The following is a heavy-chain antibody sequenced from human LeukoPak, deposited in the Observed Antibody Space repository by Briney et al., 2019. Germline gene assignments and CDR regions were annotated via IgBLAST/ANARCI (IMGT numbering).Heavy chain of an antibody. J-gene: IGHJ5*02. V-gene: IGHV4-4*09. CDR2: THPSGNT. CDR1: GGSNNSYY. Sequence: SETLSLTCTVSGGSNNSYYWSWIRQPPGKGLEWIGYTHPSGNTNYSPSLKSRVTISIDTSRNQFSLKLSSVTAADTAVYYCARKAPKKGWFDPWGEGTLVTVSS. CDR3: ARKAPKKGWFDP.